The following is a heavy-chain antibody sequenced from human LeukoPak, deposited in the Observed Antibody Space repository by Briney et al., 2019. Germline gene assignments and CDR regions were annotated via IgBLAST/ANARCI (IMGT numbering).Heavy chain of an antibody. J-gene: IGHJ3*02. Sequence: GESLKISCKGSGYSFTSYWIGWVRQMPGKGLEWMGIIYPGDSDTRYSPSFQGQVTISADKSISTAYLQWSSLKASDTAMYYCARPQLGYCSGGSCYPDRDDAFDIWGQGTMVTVSS. CDR1: GYSFTSYW. CDR2: IYPGDSDT. D-gene: IGHD2-15*01. V-gene: IGHV5-51*01. CDR3: ARPQLGYCSGGSCYPDRDDAFDI.